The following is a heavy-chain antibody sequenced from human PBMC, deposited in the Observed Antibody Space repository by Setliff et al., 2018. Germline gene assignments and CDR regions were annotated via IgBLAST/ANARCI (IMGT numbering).Heavy chain of an antibody. J-gene: IGHJ6*02. Sequence: SETLSLTCTVSGGSISSYYWSWIRQPPGKGLEWIAYIYYSGSTNYNPSLKSRVTISVDTPKNQFSLKLSSVTAADTAVYYCAREWGSSSWSSPRYYYYGMDVWGQGTTVTVSS. D-gene: IGHD6-13*01. V-gene: IGHV4-59*01. CDR2: IYYSGST. CDR3: AREWGSSSWSSPRYYYYGMDV. CDR1: GGSISSYY.